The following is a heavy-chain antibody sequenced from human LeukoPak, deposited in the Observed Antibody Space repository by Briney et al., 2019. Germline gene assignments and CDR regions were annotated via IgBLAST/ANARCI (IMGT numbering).Heavy chain of an antibody. D-gene: IGHD3-22*01. CDR2: ISSSSSYI. CDR1: GFTFSSYN. Sequence: PGGSLCLTCAASGFTFSSYNMNWVRQAPGKGLEWVSSISSSSSYIYYADSVKGRFTISRDNAKNSLYLQMNSLRAEDTAVYYCARGLTMIVVVTADAFDIWGQGTLVTVSS. V-gene: IGHV3-21*01. CDR3: ARGLTMIVVVTADAFDI. J-gene: IGHJ3*02.